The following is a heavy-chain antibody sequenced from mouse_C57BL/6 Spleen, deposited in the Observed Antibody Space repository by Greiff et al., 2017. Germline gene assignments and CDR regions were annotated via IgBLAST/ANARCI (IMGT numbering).Heavy chain of an antibody. J-gene: IGHJ3*01. CDR1: GYTFTSYW. CDR3: AREGAYYYGSSGGFAY. CDR2: FYPGSGST. D-gene: IGHD1-1*01. Sequence: VKLQQPGAELVKPGASVKMSCKASGYTFTSYWITWVKQRPGQGLEWIGDFYPGSGSTNYNEKFKSKATLTVDTSSSTAYMQLSSLTSEDSAVYYCAREGAYYYGSSGGFAYWGQGTLVTVSA. V-gene: IGHV1-55*01.